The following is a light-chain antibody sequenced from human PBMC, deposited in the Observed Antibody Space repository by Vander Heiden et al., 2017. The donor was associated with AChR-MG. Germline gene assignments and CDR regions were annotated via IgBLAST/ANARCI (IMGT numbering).Light chain of an antibody. V-gene: IGKV3-20*01. Sequence: EIVLTQSPGTLSLSPGERATLSCRASQSVTSKSLAWYQQKPGQAPRFVIYGASTRATGIPDRFSGSGSGTDFTLTISRLEPEDFAVYYCQQEGSSPRTFGQRTKVEIK. CDR2: GAS. CDR3: QQEGSSPRT. CDR1: QSVTSKS. J-gene: IGKJ1*01.